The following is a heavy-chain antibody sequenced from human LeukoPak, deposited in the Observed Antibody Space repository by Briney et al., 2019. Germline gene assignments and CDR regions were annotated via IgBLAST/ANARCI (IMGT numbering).Heavy chain of an antibody. CDR2: IYYSGST. Sequence: SQTLSLTCTVSGGSISSGDYYWSWIRQPPGKGLEWIVYIYYSGSTYYNPSLKSRVTISVDTSKNQFSLKLSSVTAADTAVYYCARTVLRFLEWLPPRPYYYYMDVWGKGTTVTVSS. J-gene: IGHJ6*03. CDR3: ARTVLRFLEWLPPRPYYYYMDV. CDR1: GGSISSGDYY. V-gene: IGHV4-30-4*08. D-gene: IGHD3-3*01.